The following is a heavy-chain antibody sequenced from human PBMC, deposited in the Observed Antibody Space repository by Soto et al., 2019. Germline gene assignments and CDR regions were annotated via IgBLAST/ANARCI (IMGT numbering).Heavy chain of an antibody. CDR3: ARDASSSSSLGY. J-gene: IGHJ4*02. V-gene: IGHV3-66*01. CDR2: IYSGGGT. Sequence: PGGSLRLSCAASGFTVNSNYMTWVRQAPGKGLEWVSIIYSGGGTYYADSVKGRFTISRDNSKNMLYLQMNSLKAEDTAVYFCARDASSSSSLGYWGQGTLVTVSS. CDR1: GFTVNSNY. D-gene: IGHD6-13*01.